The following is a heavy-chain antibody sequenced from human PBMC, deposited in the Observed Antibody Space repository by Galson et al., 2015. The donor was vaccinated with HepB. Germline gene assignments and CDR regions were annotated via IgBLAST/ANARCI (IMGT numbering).Heavy chain of an antibody. D-gene: IGHD2-21*01. Sequence: SLRLSCATSGFTFSSYSMNWVRQAPGKGLEWISSISKRGNYIHYADSVKGRFNISRDNDKNSLYLQMNSLRADDTAVYYCSRYDSDGFYSESWGQGTLVTVSS. J-gene: IGHJ5*02. CDR2: ISKRGNYI. CDR3: SRYDSDGFYSES. V-gene: IGHV3-21*01. CDR1: GFTFSSYS.